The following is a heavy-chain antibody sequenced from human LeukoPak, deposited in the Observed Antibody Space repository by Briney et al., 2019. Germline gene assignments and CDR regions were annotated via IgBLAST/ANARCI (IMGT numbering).Heavy chain of an antibody. V-gene: IGHV3-23*01. D-gene: IGHD2-2*01. CDR1: GFTFSSYA. Sequence: PGGSLRLSCAASGFTFSSYAMSWVRQAPGKGLEWVSAISGSGGSTYYADSVKGRSTISRDNSKNTLYLLMNSLRAEDTAVYYCAKNRLIGVPAAIGYWGQGTLVTVSS. CDR3: AKNRLIGVPAAIGY. CDR2: ISGSGGST. J-gene: IGHJ4*02.